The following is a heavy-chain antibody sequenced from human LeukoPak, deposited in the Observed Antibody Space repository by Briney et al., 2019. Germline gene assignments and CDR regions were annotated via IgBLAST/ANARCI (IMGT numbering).Heavy chain of an antibody. CDR2: INGSGGRT. CDR3: AKNHGLPL. J-gene: IGHJ4*02. Sequence: GGSLRLSCAASGFTFSNYTMSWVRQAPGKGLEWVSDINGSGGRTYYADSVKGRFTISRDNSKNTLYLQMNSLRAEDTAVYYCAKNHGLPLWGQGTLVTVSS. V-gene: IGHV3-23*01. CDR1: GFTFSNYT.